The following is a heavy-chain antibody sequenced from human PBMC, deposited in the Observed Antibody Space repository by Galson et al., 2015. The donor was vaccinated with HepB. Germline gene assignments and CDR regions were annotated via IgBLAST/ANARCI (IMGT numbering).Heavy chain of an antibody. CDR1: GFTFSSYA. D-gene: IGHD5-18*01. CDR3: ATSVATAMVFDY. J-gene: IGHJ4*02. V-gene: IGHV3-30-3*01. Sequence: SLRLSCAASGFTFSSYAMHWVRQAPGKGLEWVAVISYDGSNKYYADSVKGRFTISRDNSKNTLYLQMNSLRAEDTAVYYCATSVATAMVFDYWGQGTLVTVSS. CDR2: ISYDGSNK.